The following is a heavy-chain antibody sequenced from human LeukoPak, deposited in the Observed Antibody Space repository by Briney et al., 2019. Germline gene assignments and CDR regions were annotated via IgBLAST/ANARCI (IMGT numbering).Heavy chain of an antibody. V-gene: IGHV3-74*03. CDR2: SKYDGSTA. J-gene: IGHJ5*02. Sequence: GGSLRLSCETSGFTLKNYWMSWLRRARGKGLEWVSRSKYDGSTAMYAESVKGRFTISRDNARGTLYLQMNSLRVDDTAVYYCAKSDWFDPCGRGILVTVSS. CDR3: AKSDWFDP. CDR1: GFTLKNYW.